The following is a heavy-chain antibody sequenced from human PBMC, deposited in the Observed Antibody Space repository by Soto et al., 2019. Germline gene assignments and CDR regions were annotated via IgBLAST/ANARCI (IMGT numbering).Heavy chain of an antibody. CDR1: GDTFTSYA. D-gene: IGHD2-8*01. Sequence: ASVKVSCKASGDTFTSYAMHWVRQAPGQRLEWMGWINAGNGNTKYSQKFQGRVTITRDTSASTAYMELSSLRSEDTAVYYCARSPIVLMVYAPFYYGMDVWGQGTTVTVSS. CDR3: ARSPIVLMVYAPFYYGMDV. J-gene: IGHJ6*02. CDR2: INAGNGNT. V-gene: IGHV1-3*01.